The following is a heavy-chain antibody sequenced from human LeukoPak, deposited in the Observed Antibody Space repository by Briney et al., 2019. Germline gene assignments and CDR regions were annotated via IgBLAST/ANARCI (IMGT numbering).Heavy chain of an antibody. CDR3: AKGKEGTIFGVVIIAPFDY. CDR2: IRYDGSNK. Sequence: GESLRLSCAASGFTFSSYGMHWVRQAPGKGLEWVAFIRYDGSNKYYADSVKGRFTISRDNSKNTLYLQMNSLRAEDTAVYYCAKGKEGTIFGVVIIAPFDYWGQGTLVTVSS. V-gene: IGHV3-30*02. J-gene: IGHJ4*02. D-gene: IGHD3-3*01. CDR1: GFTFSSYG.